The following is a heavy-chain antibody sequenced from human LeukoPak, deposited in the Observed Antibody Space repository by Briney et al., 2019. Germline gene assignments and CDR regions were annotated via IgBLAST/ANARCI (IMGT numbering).Heavy chain of an antibody. CDR2: IGTAGDT. V-gene: IGHV3-13*01. CDR1: GFTFSSYA. Sequence: GGSLRLSRAASGFTFSSYAMSWVRQAPGKGLEWVSAIGTAGDTYYPGSVKGRFTISRENAKNSLYLQMNSLRAGDTAVYYCARVRKYSGYYSWYFDLWGRGTLVTVSS. J-gene: IGHJ2*01. D-gene: IGHD5-12*01. CDR3: ARVRKYSGYYSWYFDL.